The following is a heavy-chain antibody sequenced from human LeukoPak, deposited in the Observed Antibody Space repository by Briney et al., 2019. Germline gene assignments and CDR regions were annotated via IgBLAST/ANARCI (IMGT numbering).Heavy chain of an antibody. CDR2: IYYSGST. J-gene: IGHJ4*02. D-gene: IGHD3-3*01. Sequence: SQTLSLTCTVSGGAISSGDYYWSWIRQPPGKGLEWIGYIYYSGSTYYNPSLKSRVTISVDTSKNQFSLKLSSVTAADTAVYYCARTYYDFWSGYLDYWGQGTLVTVSS. CDR3: ARTYYDFWSGYLDY. CDR1: GGAISSGDYY. V-gene: IGHV4-30-4*08.